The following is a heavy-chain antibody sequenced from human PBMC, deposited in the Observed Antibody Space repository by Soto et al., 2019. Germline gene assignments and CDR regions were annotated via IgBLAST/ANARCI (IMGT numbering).Heavy chain of an antibody. CDR1: GYTFTSYD. Sequence: GDSVQVSCKASGYTFTSYDIYWVRQATGQGLESMGWINPNSGATNYAQTFQGRVTMTWDTSISTAYVELSRLRSDDTAVYYCAPHYPDSSGYFDHWGQGTLVTVPQ. J-gene: IGHJ4*02. CDR3: APHYPDSSGYFDH. CDR2: INPNSGAT. V-gene: IGHV1-2*02. D-gene: IGHD3-22*01.